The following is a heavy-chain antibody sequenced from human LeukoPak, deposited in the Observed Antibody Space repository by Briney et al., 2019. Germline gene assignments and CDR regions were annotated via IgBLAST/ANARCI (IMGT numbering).Heavy chain of an antibody. CDR1: GFTFSSYS. CDR2: ISISSSDI. CDR3: ARERLGRSSWYNYYGMDV. D-gene: IGHD6-13*01. Sequence: GGSLRLSCAASGFTFSSYSMTWVREAPGKGMEWVSSISISSSDIYYEDSVKGRFIITRDNAKNSLYLQMNSLRAEDTAVYYCARERLGRSSWYNYYGMDVWGQGTTVTVSS. J-gene: IGHJ6*02. V-gene: IGHV3-21*01.